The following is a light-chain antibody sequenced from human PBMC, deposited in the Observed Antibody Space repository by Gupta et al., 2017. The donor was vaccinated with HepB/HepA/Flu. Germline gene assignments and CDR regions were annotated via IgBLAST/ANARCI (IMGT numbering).Light chain of an antibody. CDR2: AAS. V-gene: IGKV1-39*01. CDR3: QQSYNIPLT. Sequence: DLQMTQSPSSLSASVGDRVTITCRASQRISTSLNWYQQKPGKAPKFLIFAASSLQSGVPSRFSGSGSGTDFTLTISSLQPEDFATYYCQQSYNIPLTFGGGTRVEIK. J-gene: IGKJ4*02. CDR1: QRISTS.